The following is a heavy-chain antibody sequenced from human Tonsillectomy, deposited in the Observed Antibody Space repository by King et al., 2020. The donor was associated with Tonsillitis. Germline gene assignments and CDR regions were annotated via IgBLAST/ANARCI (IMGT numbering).Heavy chain of an antibody. J-gene: IGHJ6*03. CDR3: AKVNYGSGSYFSNYYMDV. CDR2: ISGDGGNT. V-gene: IGHV3-43*02. D-gene: IGHD3-10*01. Sequence: VQLVESGGGVVQPGGSLRLSCAASGFTFDDYAMHWVRQAPGKGLEWVSLISGDGGNTYYADSVKGRFTISRDNSKNSLYLQINSLRTEDTALYYCAKVNYGSGSYFSNYYMDVWGKGTTVTVSS. CDR1: GFTFDDYA.